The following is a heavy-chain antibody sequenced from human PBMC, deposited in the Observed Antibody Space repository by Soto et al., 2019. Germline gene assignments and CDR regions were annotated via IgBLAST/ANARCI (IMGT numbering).Heavy chain of an antibody. D-gene: IGHD3-22*01. CDR1: GFTFSSYA. Sequence: PGGSLRLSCAASGFTFSSYAMSWVRQAPGKGLEWVSAISGSGGSTYYADSVKGRFTISRDNSKNTLYLQMNSLRAEDTAVYYCAKDHYYDSSGSLGYWGQGTLVTVSS. V-gene: IGHV3-23*01. CDR3: AKDHYYDSSGSLGY. CDR2: ISGSGGST. J-gene: IGHJ4*02.